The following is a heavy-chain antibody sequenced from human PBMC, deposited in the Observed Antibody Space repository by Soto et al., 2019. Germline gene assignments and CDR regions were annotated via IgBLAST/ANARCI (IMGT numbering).Heavy chain of an antibody. CDR1: GFTFSNAW. CDR2: ITSQTAGGTT. CDR3: TPVSVVVAGTPWEEAGDS. Sequence: EVQLVESGGGLVKPGGSLRLSCAASGFTFSNAWMNWVRPAPGKGLEWVGRITSQTAGGTTDYAAPVHGRFTISRDGSKNTLDLQMNSLKTEDTAVYNCTPVSVVVAGTPWEEAGDSGGQGTMVTVSS. V-gene: IGHV3-15*07. J-gene: IGHJ3*02. D-gene: IGHD2-15*01.